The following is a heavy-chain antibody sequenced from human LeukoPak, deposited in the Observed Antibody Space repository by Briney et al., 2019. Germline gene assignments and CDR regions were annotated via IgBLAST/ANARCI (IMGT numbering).Heavy chain of an antibody. Sequence: ASVKVSCKVSGDILSELSIHWVRQTPGKGFEWRGGFDPAAGTTLYAQTFQDRIIMTEDTSTGTTYMELGSLTADDTAMYYCATRVVPAAKRGVWGQGTLVTVSS. D-gene: IGHD2-21*01. CDR1: GDILSELS. CDR3: ATRVVPAAKRGV. V-gene: IGHV1-24*01. J-gene: IGHJ4*02. CDR2: FDPAAGTT.